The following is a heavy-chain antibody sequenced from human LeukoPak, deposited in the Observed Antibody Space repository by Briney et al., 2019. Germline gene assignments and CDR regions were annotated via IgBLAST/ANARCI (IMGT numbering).Heavy chain of an antibody. CDR1: VRSISSGGYG. Sequence: PSQTLSLTCTVSVRSISSGGYGSSWIRQHRGNGLEWIGYIYYSGSTYYNPSLKSRVTISVDTSKNQFSLKLSSVTAADTAVYYCARDRPPLIDYWGQGTLVTVSS. V-gene: IGHV4-31*03. D-gene: IGHD6-6*01. CDR2: IYYSGST. CDR3: ARDRPPLIDY. J-gene: IGHJ4*02.